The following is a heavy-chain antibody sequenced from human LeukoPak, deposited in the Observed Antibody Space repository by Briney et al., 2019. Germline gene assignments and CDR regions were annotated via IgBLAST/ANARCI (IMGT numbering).Heavy chain of an antibody. Sequence: GGSLRLSCAASEFPFSSYAMSWVRQAPGKGLEWVSAISAIGTNTYYADSVKGRFTISRDNSKNTLYLQMNSLRAEDTAVYYCAKDLNYFGSGTYGFSAVYYYYGMDVWGQGTTVTVSS. J-gene: IGHJ6*02. V-gene: IGHV3-23*01. CDR1: EFPFSSYA. CDR3: AKDLNYFGSGTYGFSAVYYYYGMDV. CDR2: ISAIGTNT. D-gene: IGHD3-10*01.